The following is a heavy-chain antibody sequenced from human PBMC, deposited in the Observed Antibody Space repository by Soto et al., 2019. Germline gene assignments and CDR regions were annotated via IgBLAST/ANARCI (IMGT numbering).Heavy chain of an antibody. CDR2: FIAMLGTP. CDR3: ARGAMANFDY. Sequence: SVKVSCKASGGTFGSQGIAWVRQAPGQGLEWMGGFIAMLGTPTYAKKVQGRATISADESLTSSYLELRSPRSEDTGVYFCARGAMANFDYWGQGTVVTVSS. J-gene: IGHJ4*02. D-gene: IGHD5-18*01. CDR1: GGTFGSQG. V-gene: IGHV1-69*13.